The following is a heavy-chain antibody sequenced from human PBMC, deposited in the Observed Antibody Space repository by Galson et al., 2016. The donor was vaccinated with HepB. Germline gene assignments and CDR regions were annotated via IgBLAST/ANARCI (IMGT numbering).Heavy chain of an antibody. CDR2: ITSSSSTI. CDR3: ARESYYGGNSLDQYYFDY. D-gene: IGHD4-23*01. J-gene: IGHJ4*02. Sequence: SLRLSCAVSGFTFSSYSMDWVRQAPGKGLEWVSYITSSSSTIYYADSVKGRLTISRDNAKNSLYLQMNSLRDEDTAVYYCARESYYGGNSLDQYYFDYWGQGTLVTVSS. CDR1: GFTFSSYS. V-gene: IGHV3-48*02.